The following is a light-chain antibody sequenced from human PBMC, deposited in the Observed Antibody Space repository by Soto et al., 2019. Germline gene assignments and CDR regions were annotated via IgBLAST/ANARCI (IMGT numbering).Light chain of an antibody. Sequence: EIVLTQSPATLSLSPGERATLSCRASQSVSSYLAWYQQKPGQAPRLLIYDASNMATGIPARFSGSGSGTDFTLTISSLEPEDFAVYYCQQRSNWPGLTFGGGTKV. CDR3: QQRSNWPGLT. CDR2: DAS. CDR1: QSVSSY. V-gene: IGKV3-11*01. J-gene: IGKJ4*01.